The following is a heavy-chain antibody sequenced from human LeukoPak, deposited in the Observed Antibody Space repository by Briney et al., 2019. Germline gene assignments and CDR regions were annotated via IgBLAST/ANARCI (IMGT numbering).Heavy chain of an antibody. D-gene: IGHD3-16*01. CDR2: ISSSSSYI. CDR3: AVGDEFSSDDY. J-gene: IGHJ4*02. Sequence: AGGSLRLSCAASGFTFSSYSMNWVCQAPGKGLEWVSSISSSSSYIYYADSVKGRFTISRDNAKNSLYLQMNSLRAEDIAVYYCAVGDEFSSDDYWGQGTLVTVSS. V-gene: IGHV3-21*03. CDR1: GFTFSSYS.